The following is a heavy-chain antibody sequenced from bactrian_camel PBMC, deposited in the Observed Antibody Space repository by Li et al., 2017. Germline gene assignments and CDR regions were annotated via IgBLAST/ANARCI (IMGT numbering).Heavy chain of an antibody. D-gene: IGHD3*01. CDR1: GNTDVTYC. V-gene: IGHV3S36*01. CDR2: IYTGGGST. Sequence: DVQLVESGGDSVQAGGSLKLSCEITGNTDVTYCMGWFHQAPGKQREPVAIIYTGGGSTSYADSVKGRFTISQDNARETVYLQMNSLKPEDSAMYYCARSSGRYCLLKLRDFIIWGQGTQVTVS. J-gene: IGHJ4*01. CDR3: ARSSGRYCLLKLRDFII.